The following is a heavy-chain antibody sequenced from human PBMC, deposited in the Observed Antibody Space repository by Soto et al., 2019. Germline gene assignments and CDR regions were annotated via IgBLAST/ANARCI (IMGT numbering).Heavy chain of an antibody. CDR2: LWSNGRNQ. CDR1: GLTFSTCG. D-gene: IGHD3-16*01. CDR3: VRERGPFAAFDI. V-gene: IGHV3-33*01. J-gene: IGHJ3*02. Sequence: GGSLRFSCTASGLTFSTCGMHWVRQAPGKGLEWVTVLWSNGRNQYYADSVKGRFTFSRDDSKNTLYLQMNSLRAEDTAVYYCVRERGPFAAFDIWGQGTMVTVSS.